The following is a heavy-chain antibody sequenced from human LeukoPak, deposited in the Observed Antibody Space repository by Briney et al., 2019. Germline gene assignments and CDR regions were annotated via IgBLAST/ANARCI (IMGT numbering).Heavy chain of an antibody. D-gene: IGHD2-21*02. CDR2: IYAGGNT. CDR3: ARAFFDQVTHGFDI. Sequence: PGGSLRLSCAASGFSIIRSYMNWVRQVPGKGLEWVSVIYAGGNTYYADSVRGRFTISRDNSKNTLSLQMNSLRAEDTAVYYCARAFFDQVTHGFDIWGQGTTVAVSS. CDR1: GFSIIRSY. V-gene: IGHV3-53*01. J-gene: IGHJ3*02.